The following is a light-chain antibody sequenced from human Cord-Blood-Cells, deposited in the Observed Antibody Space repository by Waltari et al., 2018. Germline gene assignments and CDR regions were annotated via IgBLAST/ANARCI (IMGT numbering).Light chain of an antibody. J-gene: IGKJ4*01. CDR2: AAS. CDR3: QQLNS. CDR1: QGISSY. Sequence: DIQFALSLSFLFASEGDRVTITCRASQGISSYLAWYQQKPGKAPKLLIYAASTLQSGVPSRFSGSGSGTEFTLTISSLQPEDFATYYCQQLNSFGGGTKVEIK. V-gene: IGKV1-9*01.